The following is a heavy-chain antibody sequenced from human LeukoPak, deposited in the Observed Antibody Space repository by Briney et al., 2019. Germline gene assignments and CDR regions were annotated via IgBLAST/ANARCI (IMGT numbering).Heavy chain of an antibody. D-gene: IGHD2-21*02. V-gene: IGHV3-30*03. Sequence: GGSLRLSCTASGFTFSSYGMHWVRQAPGKGLEWVAVISYDGSNKYYADSVKGRFTISRDNSKNTLYLQMNSLRAEDTAVYYCARDGGVVVTEDYFDYWGQGTLVTVSS. CDR3: ARDGGVVVTEDYFDY. J-gene: IGHJ4*02. CDR1: GFTFSSYG. CDR2: ISYDGSNK.